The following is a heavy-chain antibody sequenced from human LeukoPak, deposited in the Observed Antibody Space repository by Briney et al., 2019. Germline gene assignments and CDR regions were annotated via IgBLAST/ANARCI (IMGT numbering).Heavy chain of an antibody. CDR1: GGSISSYY. V-gene: IGHV4-59*01. J-gene: IGHJ3*02. Sequence: ASETLSLTCTVSGGSISSYYWSWIRQPPGKGLEWIGYIYYSGSTNYNPSLKSRVTISVDTSKNQFSLKLSSVTAADTAVYYCAREMAYYDSSGYYSDAFDIWGQGTMVTVSS. CDR2: IYYSGST. D-gene: IGHD3-22*01. CDR3: AREMAYYDSSGYYSDAFDI.